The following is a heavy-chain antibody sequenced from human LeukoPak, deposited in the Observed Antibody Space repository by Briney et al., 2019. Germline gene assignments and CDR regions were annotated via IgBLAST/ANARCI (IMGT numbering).Heavy chain of an antibody. V-gene: IGHV1-2*02. J-gene: IGHJ4*02. CDR3: ARPGVPNTSGWYVFDY. CDR1: GSTFTDYC. Sequence: AASVKVSCKASGSTFTDYCIHWMRQAPGQGLEWMGWINPSSGGTNYAQKFQGRVTMTRDTSISSAYMELSRLRSDDTAVYFCARPGVPNTSGWYVFDYWGQGTLVTVSS. D-gene: IGHD6-19*01. CDR2: INPSSGGT.